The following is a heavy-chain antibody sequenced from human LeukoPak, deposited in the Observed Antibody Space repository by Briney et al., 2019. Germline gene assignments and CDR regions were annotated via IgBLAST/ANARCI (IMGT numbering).Heavy chain of an antibody. CDR1: GGSISSSSYY. J-gene: IGHJ6*03. Sequence: SETLSLTCTVSGGSISSSSYYWSWIRQPPGKGLEWIGYIYYSGSTNYNPSLKSRVTISVDTSKNQFSLKLSSVTAADTAVYYCARDRYSSSWYRWNHNYYYYYMDVWGKGTTVTVSS. CDR2: IYYSGST. D-gene: IGHD6-13*01. CDR3: ARDRYSSSWYRWNHNYYYYYMDV. V-gene: IGHV4-61*01.